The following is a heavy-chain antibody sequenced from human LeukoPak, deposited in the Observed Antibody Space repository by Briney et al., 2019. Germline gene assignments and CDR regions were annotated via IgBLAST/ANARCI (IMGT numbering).Heavy chain of an antibody. D-gene: IGHD3-16*02. CDR2: ISSSSSTI. V-gene: IGHV3-48*04. Sequence: GGSLRLSCAASGFTFSSYSMNWVRQAPGKGLEWVSYISSSSSTIYYADSVKGRFTISRDNAKNSLYLQMNSLRAEDTAVYYCARDKPQDYVWGSYRSFDGFDIWGQGTMVTVSS. J-gene: IGHJ3*02. CDR1: GFTFSSYS. CDR3: ARDKPQDYVWGSYRSFDGFDI.